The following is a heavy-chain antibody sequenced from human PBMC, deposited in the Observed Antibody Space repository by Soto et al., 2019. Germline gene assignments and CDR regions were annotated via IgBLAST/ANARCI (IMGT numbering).Heavy chain of an antibody. D-gene: IGHD6-13*01. J-gene: IGHJ1*01. V-gene: IGHV3-13*01. CDR1: GFTFSSYD. CDR3: ARGFYSSPGPEH. CDR2: IGTAGDT. Sequence: GGSLRLSCAASGFTFSSYDMYWVRQATGKGLEWVSAIGTAGDTYYPGSVKGRFTISRENAKNSLYLQMNSLRAGDTAVYYCARGFYSSPGPEHWGLGTLVTVSS.